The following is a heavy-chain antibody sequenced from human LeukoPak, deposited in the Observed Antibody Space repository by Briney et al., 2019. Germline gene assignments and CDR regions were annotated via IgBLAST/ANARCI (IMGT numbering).Heavy chain of an antibody. CDR2: IYYSGST. CDR3: ARDLEEWGLDY. V-gene: IGHV4-59*12. Sequence: SETLSLTCTVSGGSISSYYWSWIRQPPGKGLEWIGYIYYSGSTYYNPSLKSRVTISVDTSKNQFSLKLSSVTAADTAVYYCARDLEEWGLDYWGQGTLVTVSS. CDR1: GGSISSYY. D-gene: IGHD1-26*01. J-gene: IGHJ4*02.